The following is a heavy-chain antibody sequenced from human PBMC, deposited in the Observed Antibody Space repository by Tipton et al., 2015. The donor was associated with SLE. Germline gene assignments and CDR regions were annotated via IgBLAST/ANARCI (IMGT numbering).Heavy chain of an antibody. Sequence: SLRLSCAASGFTFSRYWMHWVRQAPGKGLVWVSHINGDGSSTSYADSVKGRFTISRDNPKNMLYLQMNSLTPEDTAVYYCAVGGRYFDYWGQGTLVTVSS. CDR2: INGDGSST. V-gene: IGHV3-74*01. D-gene: IGHD2-15*01. CDR1: GFTFSRYW. J-gene: IGHJ4*02. CDR3: AVGGRYFDY.